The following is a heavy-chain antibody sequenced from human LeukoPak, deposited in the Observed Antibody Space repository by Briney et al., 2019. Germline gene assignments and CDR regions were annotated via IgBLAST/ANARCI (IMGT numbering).Heavy chain of an antibody. D-gene: IGHD6-19*01. CDR2: ISGSGGST. CDR1: GFTFSSYA. CDR3: ARVRETYSSGWFQAFDI. V-gene: IGHV3-23*01. J-gene: IGHJ3*02. Sequence: GGSLRLSCAAPGFTFSSYAMSWVRQAPGKGLEWVSAISGSGGSTYYADSVKGRFTISRDNSKNTLYLQMNSLRAEDTAVYYCARVRETYSSGWFQAFDIWGQGTMVTVSS.